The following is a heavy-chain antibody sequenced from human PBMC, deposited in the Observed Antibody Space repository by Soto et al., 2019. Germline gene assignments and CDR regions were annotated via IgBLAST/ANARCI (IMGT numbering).Heavy chain of an antibody. J-gene: IGHJ6*02. CDR2: ISWNSGSL. V-gene: IGHV3-9*01. CDR3: AKDNRIAVAGTGFNYGMDV. D-gene: IGHD6-19*01. Sequence: EVQLVESGGGLVQPGRSLRLSCAASGFTFDDYAMHWVRQAPGKGLEWVSGISWNSGSLGYADSVKGRFTISRDNAKNSLYLQMNSLGAEDTALYYCAKDNRIAVAGTGFNYGMDVWGQGTTVTVSS. CDR1: GFTFDDYA.